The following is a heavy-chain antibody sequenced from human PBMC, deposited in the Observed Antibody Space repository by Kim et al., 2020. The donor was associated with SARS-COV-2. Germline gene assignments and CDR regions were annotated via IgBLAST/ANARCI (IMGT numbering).Heavy chain of an antibody. Sequence: GGSLRLSCTASGFTFSSSPMHWVRQAPGKGLEWVALISYDLKKEYYADSVKGRFTISRDNSKHTLFLQMNNLTSADTAVYYCAEIATTFRERPFDSWGQGTLVTVSP. D-gene: IGHD2-21*01. CDR1: GFTFSSSP. CDR3: AEIATTFRERPFDS. J-gene: IGHJ4*02. V-gene: IGHV3-30*04. CDR2: ISYDLKKE.